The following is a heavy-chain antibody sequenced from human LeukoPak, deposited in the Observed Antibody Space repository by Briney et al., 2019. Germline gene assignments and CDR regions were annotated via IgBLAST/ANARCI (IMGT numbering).Heavy chain of an antibody. J-gene: IGHJ5*02. CDR3: ARDFMDFWSGYYSPYIWFDP. CDR1: GYTFTGYY. D-gene: IGHD3-3*01. Sequence: ASVKVSCKASGYTFTGYYMHWVRQAPGQGLEWMGWINPNSGGTNYAQKFQGRVTMTRDTSISTAYMELSRLRSDDTAVYYCARDFMDFWSGYYSPYIWFDPWGQGTLVTVSS. V-gene: IGHV1-2*02. CDR2: INPNSGGT.